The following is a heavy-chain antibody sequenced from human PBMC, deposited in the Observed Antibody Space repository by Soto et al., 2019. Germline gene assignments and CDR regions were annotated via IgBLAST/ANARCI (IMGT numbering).Heavy chain of an antibody. D-gene: IGHD6-25*01. CDR1: GYTFTNYN. CDR2: MNPNTGNT. CDR3: AREAASDPSFYYHYMDV. Sequence: QEQLVQSGAEVKKPGAPVKVSCNASGYTFTNYNINWVRQATGQGLEWMGWMNPNTGNTGYAEKFQGRVTMTRNSSINTAYMELSGLRSDDTAVYYCAREAASDPSFYYHYMDVWGKGTTVTVSS. J-gene: IGHJ6*03. V-gene: IGHV1-8*01.